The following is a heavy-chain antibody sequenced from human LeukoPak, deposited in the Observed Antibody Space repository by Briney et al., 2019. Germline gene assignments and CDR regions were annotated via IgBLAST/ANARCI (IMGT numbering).Heavy chain of an antibody. CDR3: ARVGVRLPRGAGFAFDY. Sequence: SETLSLTCTVSGGSISSSSYYWGWIRQPPGKGLEWIGSIYYSGSTYYNPSLKSRVTISVDTSKNQFSLKLSSVTAADTAVYYCARVGVRLPRGAGFAFDYWGQGTLVTVSS. CDR1: GGSISSSSYY. J-gene: IGHJ4*02. CDR2: IYYSGST. V-gene: IGHV4-39*07. D-gene: IGHD2-8*01.